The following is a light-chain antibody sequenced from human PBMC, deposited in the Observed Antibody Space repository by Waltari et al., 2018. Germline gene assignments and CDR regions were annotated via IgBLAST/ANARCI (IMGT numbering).Light chain of an antibody. Sequence: DIQMTQSPSSLSASVGDRVTITCRASRAITNYVNWYQQRPGLAPKLLIYAASPLPGGVPTRFSGSGSGTDFTLTISSLQIEDFATYYCQQSHSAPLAFGGGTRLEI. CDR1: RAITNY. CDR2: AAS. CDR3: QQSHSAPLA. V-gene: IGKV1-39*01. J-gene: IGKJ4*01.